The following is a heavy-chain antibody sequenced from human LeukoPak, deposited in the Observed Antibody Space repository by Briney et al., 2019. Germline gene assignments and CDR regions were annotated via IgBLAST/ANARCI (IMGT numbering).Heavy chain of an antibody. V-gene: IGHV4-39*07. J-gene: IGHJ4*02. D-gene: IGHD2-15*01. CDR1: GGSISSSRDY. CDR2: IYYSGST. CDR3: ARKESGSNDYFDY. Sequence: SETLSLTCTVSGGSISSSRDYWAWLRQPPGKGLEWIANIYYSGSTYYSPSLKSRVTISVDTSKNQFSLKLSSVTAADTAVYYCARKESGSNDYFDYWGQGNLVTVSS.